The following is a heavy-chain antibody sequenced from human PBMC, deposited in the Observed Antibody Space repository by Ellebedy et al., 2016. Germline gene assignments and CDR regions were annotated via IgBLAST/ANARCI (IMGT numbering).Heavy chain of an antibody. J-gene: IGHJ4*02. Sequence: GESLKISXVASGFTVTNDYMTWVRQAPGKGLKWISSIRGDGTVQKYGDSVRGRFTISRDNSRDTIYLHMSSLRPDDTAVYYCARATLISIPYFDSWGRGTLVTVSS. D-gene: IGHD2-21*01. CDR3: ARATLISIPYFDS. CDR2: IRGDGTVQ. CDR1: GFTVTNDY. V-gene: IGHV3-33*08.